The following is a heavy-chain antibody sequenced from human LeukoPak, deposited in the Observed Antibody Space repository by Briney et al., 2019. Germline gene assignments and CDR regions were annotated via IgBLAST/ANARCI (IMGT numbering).Heavy chain of an antibody. CDR3: ARVRGDFETD. V-gene: IGHV4-59*01. CDR2: YSGST. D-gene: IGHD3-16*01. J-gene: IGHJ1*01. CDR1: GGSISSYY. Sequence: PSETLSLTCSVSGGSISSYYWTWIRQPPGKGLEWIGYYSGSTTYNPSLKSRVTISVDTSKSQFSLKLISVTAADTAIYYCARVRGDFETDWGQGTLVTVSS.